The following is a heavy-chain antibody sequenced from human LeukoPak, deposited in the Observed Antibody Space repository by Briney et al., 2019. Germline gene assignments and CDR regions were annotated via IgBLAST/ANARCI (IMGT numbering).Heavy chain of an antibody. CDR3: PREDCSSTSCEELSYYYGMDV. V-gene: IGHV1-18*01. CDR2: ISADKGNT. J-gene: IGHJ6*02. Sequence: SVKVSCEASGYSFTSYDISWVRQAPGQGLEWVGWISADKGNTNYAQTLQGRGTMTTDTSTSPAYMELRSLRSDDTAVYYCPREDCSSTSCEELSYYYGMDVWGQGTTVTVSS. D-gene: IGHD2-2*01. CDR1: GYSFTSYD.